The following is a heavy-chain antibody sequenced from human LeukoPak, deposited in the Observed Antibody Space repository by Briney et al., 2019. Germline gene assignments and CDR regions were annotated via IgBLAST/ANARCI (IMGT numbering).Heavy chain of an antibody. CDR2: IWYDGSNK. J-gene: IGHJ4*02. D-gene: IGHD5-24*01. CDR3: ARGLEMTDPFGY. CDR1: GFTFSSYG. V-gene: IGHV3-33*01. Sequence: PGRSLRLSCAASGFTFSSYGMHWVRQAPGKGLEWVAVIWYDGSNKYYADSVKGRFTISRDNSKNTVYLQMNSLRVEDTAVYYCARGLEMTDPFGYWGQGTLVTVSS.